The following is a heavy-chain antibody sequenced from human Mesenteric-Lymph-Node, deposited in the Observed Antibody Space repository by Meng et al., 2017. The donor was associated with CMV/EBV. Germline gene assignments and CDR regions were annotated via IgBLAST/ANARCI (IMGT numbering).Heavy chain of an antibody. Sequence: GESLKISCAASGFIFSDYYMSWIRQAPGKGLEWVSYISTTYSTVWYADSVKGRFTIYRDDAQNSLYLQMNSLGAEDTAVYYCARGLVAVAAIATYWGQGALVTVSS. CDR3: ARGLVAVAAIATY. CDR2: ISTTYSTV. V-gene: IGHV3-11*01. CDR1: GFIFSDYY. D-gene: IGHD2-15*01. J-gene: IGHJ4*02.